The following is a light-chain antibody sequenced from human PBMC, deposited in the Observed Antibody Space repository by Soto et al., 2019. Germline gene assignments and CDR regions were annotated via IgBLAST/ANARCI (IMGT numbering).Light chain of an antibody. CDR2: DTS. Sequence: VIRQSPATRSVSPGESATVSCRASQGIGDTLAWYQHKPGQTPRLLIYDTSTRATGVPTRFSGSRSGAEFTLTINSLQSEDFAVYYCQPYNNWPLTFGGGTKVDIK. CDR3: QPYNNWPLT. J-gene: IGKJ4*01. V-gene: IGKV3-15*01. CDR1: QGIGDT.